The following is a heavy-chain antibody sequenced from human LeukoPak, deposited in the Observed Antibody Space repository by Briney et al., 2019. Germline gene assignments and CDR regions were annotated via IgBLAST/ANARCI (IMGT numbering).Heavy chain of an antibody. D-gene: IGHD6-25*01. V-gene: IGHV3-48*01. CDR1: GFTFSSYS. Sequence: GGSLRLSCAASGFTFSSYSMNWVRQAPGKGLEWVSYISSSSSTIYYADSVKGRFTISRDNAKNSLYLQMNSLRADNTAVYYCARFAAGGSYYYYMDVWGKGTTVTVSS. CDR2: ISSSSSTI. CDR3: ARFAAGGSYYYYMDV. J-gene: IGHJ6*03.